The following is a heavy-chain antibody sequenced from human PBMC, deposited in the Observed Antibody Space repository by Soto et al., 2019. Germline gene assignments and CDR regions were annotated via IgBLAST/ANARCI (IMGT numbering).Heavy chain of an antibody. V-gene: IGHV3-15*07. CDR2: IKSGRDGGTA. Sequence: GGSLRLSCAASGFTFSSTWMNWVRQAPGKGLEWVGHIKSGRDGGTADYAAPVKDRFFISRDDSERTVSLHMNRLKVEDTAVYYCTTHSYYAYAFWGQGTLVTVSS. CDR1: GFTFSSTW. D-gene: IGHD1-26*01. CDR3: TTHSYYAYAF. J-gene: IGHJ4*02.